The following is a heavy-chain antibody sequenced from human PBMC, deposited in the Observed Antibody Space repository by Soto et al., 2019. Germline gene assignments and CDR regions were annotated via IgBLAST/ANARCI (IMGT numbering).Heavy chain of an antibody. Sequence: QVQLVQSGAEVKKPGSSVKVSCKASGGTFSSYAISWVRQAPGQGLELMGGIIPISGTANYVQNFQGRVTITADESTSTAYMGLGGLRSEDTAVYYCARDGMYSSRWYWFDPWGQGTLVTVSS. V-gene: IGHV1-69*12. CDR1: GGTFSSYA. J-gene: IGHJ5*02. CDR3: ARDGMYSSRWYWFDP. CDR2: IIPISGTA. D-gene: IGHD6-13*01.